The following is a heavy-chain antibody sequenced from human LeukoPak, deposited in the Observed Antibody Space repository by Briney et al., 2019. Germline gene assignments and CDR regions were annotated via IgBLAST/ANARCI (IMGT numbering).Heavy chain of an antibody. J-gene: IGHJ6*03. V-gene: IGHV1-69*13. D-gene: IGHD5-18*01. CDR1: GCTFSSYA. CDR3: ARDGTAMVKGGAYYCYYMDV. CDR2: IIPIFGTA. Sequence: ASVKVSCKASGCTFSSYAISWVRQAPGQGLEWVGGIIPIFGTANYAHKFQGRVTITADESTSTAYMELSSLSSEDTAVYYRARDGTAMVKGGAYYCYYMDVWGKGTTVTISS.